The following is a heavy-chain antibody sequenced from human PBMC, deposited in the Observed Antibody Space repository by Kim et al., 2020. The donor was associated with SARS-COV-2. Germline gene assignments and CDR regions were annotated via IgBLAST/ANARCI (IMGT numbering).Heavy chain of an antibody. CDR2: ISGSGGST. J-gene: IGHJ6*02. V-gene: IGHV3-23*01. CDR3: AKILYGSGSFYSCGGLDV. D-gene: IGHD3-10*01. Sequence: GGSLRLSCSASGFTFNSNAMSWVRQGPGGGLEWVSSISGSGGSTYYADSVKGRFTISRDNSKKTLYLQMNSLRAEDTAAYHCAKILYGSGSFYSCGGLDVWGQGTTVTVSS. CDR1: GFTFNSNA.